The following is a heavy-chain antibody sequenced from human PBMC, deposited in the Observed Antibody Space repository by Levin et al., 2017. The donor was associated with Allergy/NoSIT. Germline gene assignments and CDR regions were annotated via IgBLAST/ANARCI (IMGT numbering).Heavy chain of an antibody. J-gene: IGHJ4*02. CDR1: GYTFTSYD. Sequence: ASVKVSCKASGYTFTSYDINWVRQATGQGLEWMGWMNPNSGNTGYAQKFQGRVTMTRNTSISTAYMELSSLRSEDTAVYYCARGYVGYYDFWSGYPYYFDYWGQGTLVTVSS. V-gene: IGHV1-8*01. D-gene: IGHD3-3*01. CDR2: MNPNSGNT. CDR3: ARGYVGYYDFWSGYPYYFDY.